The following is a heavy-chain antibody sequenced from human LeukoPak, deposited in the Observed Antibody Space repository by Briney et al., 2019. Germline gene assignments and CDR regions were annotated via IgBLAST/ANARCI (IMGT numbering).Heavy chain of an antibody. V-gene: IGHV4-34*01. CDR3: ARGPGITMVRGARDY. CDR2: INHSGST. D-gene: IGHD3-10*01. J-gene: IGHJ4*02. Sequence: PSETLSLTCAVYGGPFSGYYWSWIRQPPGKGLEWIGEINHSGSTNYNPSLKSRVTISVDTSKNQFSLKLSSVTAADTAVYYCARGPGITMVRGARDYWGQGTLVTVSS. CDR1: GGPFSGYY.